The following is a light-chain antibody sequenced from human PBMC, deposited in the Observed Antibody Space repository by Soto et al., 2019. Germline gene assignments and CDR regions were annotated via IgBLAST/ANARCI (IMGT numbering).Light chain of an antibody. CDR2: EVT. Sequence: QSALTQPASVSGSPGQSITISCTGTSSDVGGYDYVFWYQQHPGKAPKVMIYEVTNRPSGVSDRFSGSKYANTASLTISGLQTDDEADYYCTSYTSSSTWVFGGGTKVTVL. CDR1: SSDVGGYDY. V-gene: IGLV2-14*01. CDR3: TSYTSSSTWV. J-gene: IGLJ3*02.